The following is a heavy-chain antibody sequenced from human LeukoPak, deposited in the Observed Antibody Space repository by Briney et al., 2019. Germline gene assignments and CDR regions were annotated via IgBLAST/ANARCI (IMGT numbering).Heavy chain of an antibody. CDR2: IYHSGST. V-gene: IGHV4-59*01. CDR1: GGSISTYY. CDR3: ARGGGYASPIGY. D-gene: IGHD5-12*01. Sequence: PSETLSLTCTLSGGSISTYYWSWIRRPPGKGLEWIGYIYHSGSTNYNPSLKSRVTISVGTSKNQFSLKLSSVTAADTAVYYCARGGGYASPIGYWGQGALVTVSS. J-gene: IGHJ4*02.